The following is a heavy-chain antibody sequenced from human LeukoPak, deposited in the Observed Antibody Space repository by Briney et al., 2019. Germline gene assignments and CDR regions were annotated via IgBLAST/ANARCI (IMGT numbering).Heavy chain of an antibody. CDR3: ASLDTVTNIDY. CDR2: ISAYNGNT. Sequence: TSVKVSCKASGYTFTSYGISWVRQATGQGLEWMGWISAYNGNTNYAQKLQGRVTMTTDTSTSTAYMELRSLRSDDTAVYYCASLDTVTNIDYWGQGTLVTVSS. CDR1: GYTFTSYG. J-gene: IGHJ4*02. D-gene: IGHD4-17*01. V-gene: IGHV1-18*01.